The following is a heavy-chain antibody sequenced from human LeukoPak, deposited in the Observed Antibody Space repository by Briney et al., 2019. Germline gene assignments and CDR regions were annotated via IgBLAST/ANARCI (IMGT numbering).Heavy chain of an antibody. CDR1: GGSISSYY. D-gene: IGHD3-22*01. CDR3: ARVTSGSSD. V-gene: IGHV4-59*12. J-gene: IGHJ4*02. Sequence: SETLSLTCTVSGGSISSYYWSWIRQPPGKGLEWIGYIYYSGSTDYSPSLKSRVTISVDTSKNQFSLKLSSVTAADTAVYYCARVTSGSSDWGQGTLVTVSS. CDR2: IYYSGST.